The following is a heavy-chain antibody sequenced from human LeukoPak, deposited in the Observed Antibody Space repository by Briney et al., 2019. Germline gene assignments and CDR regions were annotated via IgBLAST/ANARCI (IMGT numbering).Heavy chain of an antibody. CDR3: ARGGDYGVFSLHYYYMDV. Sequence: ASVKVSCKASGGTFSSYAINWVRQATGQGLEWMGWMNPNSGNTGYAQKFQGRVTMTRNTSISTAYMELSSLRSEDTAVYYCARGGDYGVFSLHYYYMDVWGKGTTVTISS. CDR1: GGTFSSYA. D-gene: IGHD4-17*01. CDR2: MNPNSGNT. J-gene: IGHJ6*03. V-gene: IGHV1-8*02.